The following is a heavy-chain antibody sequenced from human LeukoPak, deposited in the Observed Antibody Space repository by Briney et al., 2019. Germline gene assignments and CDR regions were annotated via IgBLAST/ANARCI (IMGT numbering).Heavy chain of an antibody. J-gene: IGHJ4*02. CDR2: INPNSGGT. CDR1: GYTFTGYY. CDR3: ASYYYDSSGTDGYFDY. V-gene: IGHV1-2*02. D-gene: IGHD3-22*01. Sequence: ASVKVSCKASGYTFTGYYMHWVRQAPGQGLEWMGWINPNSGGTNYAQKFQGRVTMTRDTSISTAYMELSRLRSDDTAVYYCASYYYDSSGTDGYFDYWGQGTLVTVSS.